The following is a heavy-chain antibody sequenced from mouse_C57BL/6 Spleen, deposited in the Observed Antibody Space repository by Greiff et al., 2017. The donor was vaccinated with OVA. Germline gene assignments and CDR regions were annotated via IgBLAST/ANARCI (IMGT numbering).Heavy chain of an antibody. CDR1: GFSLTSYG. V-gene: IGHV2-6*01. CDR2: IWGVGST. J-gene: IGHJ3*01. CDR3: ATRYDGYFLAY. Sequence: VMLVESGPGLVAPSQSLSITCTVSGFSLTSYGVDWVRQSPGKGLEWLGVIWGVGSTNYNSALKSRLSISKDNSKSQVFLKMNSLQTDDTAMYYCATRYDGYFLAYWGQGTLVTVSA. D-gene: IGHD2-3*01.